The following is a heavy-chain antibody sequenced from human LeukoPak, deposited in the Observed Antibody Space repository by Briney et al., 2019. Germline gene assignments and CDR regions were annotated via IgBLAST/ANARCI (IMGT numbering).Heavy chain of an antibody. V-gene: IGHV3-23*01. J-gene: IGHJ4*02. Sequence: GGSLRLSCAASGFTFRSYAMSWVRQAPGKGLEWVSAISGSGGSTYYADSVKGRFTISRDNSKNTLYLQMNSLRAEDTAVYYCAKDWDYTVTQTGAYYFDYWGQGTLVTVSS. CDR2: ISGSGGST. CDR1: GFTFRSYA. CDR3: AKDWDYTVTQTGAYYFDY. D-gene: IGHD4-17*01.